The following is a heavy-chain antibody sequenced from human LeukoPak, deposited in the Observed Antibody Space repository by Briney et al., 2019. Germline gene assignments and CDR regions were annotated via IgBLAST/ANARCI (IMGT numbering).Heavy chain of an antibody. CDR3: ARAGSWSYGLDV. CDR1: GGAISGYY. Sequence: SETLSLTCTVSGGAISGYYWSWIRQSAGKGLEWIGRFYPSGRPSYNPSLNSRVTISVDTSKNQVSLRLSSVTAADTAVYYCARAGSWSYGLDVWGQGTTVTVSS. CDR2: FYPSGRP. J-gene: IGHJ6*02. V-gene: IGHV4-4*07. D-gene: IGHD6-13*01.